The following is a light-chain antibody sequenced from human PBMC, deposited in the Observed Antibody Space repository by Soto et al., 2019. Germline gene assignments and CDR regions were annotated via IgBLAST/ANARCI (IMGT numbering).Light chain of an antibody. Sequence: EIVLTQSPGTLSVSPGERATLSCRASQTISSNNLAWYQQKPGKAPSLLIYGTSSRATGIPDRFSGSGSGTDFTLTIRRLEPEDSAIYYCQQYGSWTFGQGTKVEIK. CDR2: GTS. CDR3: QQYGSWT. CDR1: QTISSNN. V-gene: IGKV3-20*01. J-gene: IGKJ1*01.